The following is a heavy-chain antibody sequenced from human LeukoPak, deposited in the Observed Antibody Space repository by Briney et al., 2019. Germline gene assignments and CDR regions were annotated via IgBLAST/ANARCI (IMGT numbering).Heavy chain of an antibody. CDR2: ISDSGGRT. D-gene: IGHD3-22*01. J-gene: IGHJ4*02. CDR3: AKRGVVIRVILVGFHKEAYYFDS. CDR1: GITLSNYG. V-gene: IGHV3-23*01. Sequence: GGSLRLSCAVSGITLSNYGMSWVRQAPGKGLEWVAGISDSGGRTNYADSVKGRFTISRDNPKNTLYLQMNSLRAEDTAVCFCAKRGVVIRVILVGFHKEAYYFDSWGQGALVAVSS.